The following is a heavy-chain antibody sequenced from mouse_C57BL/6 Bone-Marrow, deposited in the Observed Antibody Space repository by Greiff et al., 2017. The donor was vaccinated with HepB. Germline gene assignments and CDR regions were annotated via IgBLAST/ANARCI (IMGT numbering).Heavy chain of an antibody. CDR3: ARSGLSGTFAY. V-gene: IGHV1-82*01. D-gene: IGHD4-1*01. Sequence: QVQLQQSGPELVKPGASVKISCKASGYAFSSSWMNWVKQRPGKGLEWIGRIYPGDGDTNYNGKFKGKATLTAAKSSSTAYMQLSSLTSEDSAVYFCARSGLSGTFAYWGQGTRVTVSA. J-gene: IGHJ3*01. CDR2: IYPGDGDT. CDR1: GYAFSSSW.